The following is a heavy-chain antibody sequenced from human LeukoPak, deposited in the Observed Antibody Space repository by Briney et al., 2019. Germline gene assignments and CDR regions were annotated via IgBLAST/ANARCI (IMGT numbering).Heavy chain of an antibody. CDR2: ISGSGGST. CDR1: GFTFSSYA. Sequence: GGSLRLSCAASGFTFSSYAMSWVRQAPGKGLEWVSAISGSGGSTYYADSVKGRFTISRDNSKNTLYLQMNSLRAEDTAVYYCAKWRGSYYTSETDYWGQGTLVTVSS. CDR3: AKWRGSYYTSETDY. D-gene: IGHD1-26*01. J-gene: IGHJ4*02. V-gene: IGHV3-23*01.